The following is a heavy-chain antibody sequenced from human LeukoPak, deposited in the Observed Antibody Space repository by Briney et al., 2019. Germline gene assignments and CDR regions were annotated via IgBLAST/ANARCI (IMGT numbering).Heavy chain of an antibody. D-gene: IGHD3-10*01. CDR3: ASPGGGY. J-gene: IGHJ4*02. CDR1: GFTFSSDW. Sequence: GGSLRLSCAASGFTFSSDWMSCVRQAPGKGLEWVANIKQDGSEKYYVDSVKGRFTISRDNAKNSLYLQTNSLRAEDTAVYYCASPGGGYWGQGTLVTVSS. CDR2: IKQDGSEK. V-gene: IGHV3-7*01.